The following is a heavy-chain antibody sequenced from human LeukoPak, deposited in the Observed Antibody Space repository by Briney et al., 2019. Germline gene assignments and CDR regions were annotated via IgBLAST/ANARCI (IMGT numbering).Heavy chain of an antibody. CDR1: GYAFTDYY. D-gene: IGHD2-2*01. CDR3: ATGLGYCSRTSCPDY. V-gene: IGHV1-69-2*01. Sequence: ATVKISCKVSGYAFTDYYMHWVQQAPGKGLEWMGLVDPEDGETIYAEKFQGRVTITADTSTDTAYMELSSLRSEDTAVYYCATGLGYCSRTSCPDYWGQGTLVTVSS. J-gene: IGHJ4*02. CDR2: VDPEDGET.